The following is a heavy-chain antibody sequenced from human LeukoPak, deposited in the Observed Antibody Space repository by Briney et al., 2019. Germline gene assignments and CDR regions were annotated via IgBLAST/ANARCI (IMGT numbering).Heavy chain of an antibody. CDR3: AKPTYSAVRSCFNY. CDR1: GFTFSSYG. D-gene: IGHD5-18*01. J-gene: IGHJ4*02. Sequence: PGGSLRLXCAASGFTFSSYGMHWVRQAPAKGLEWVAFIRYDGSNKYYADSVKGRFTISRDNSKNTLYLQMNSLRAEDTAVYYCAKPTYSAVRSCFNYWGQGTLVTVSS. CDR2: IRYDGSNK. V-gene: IGHV3-30*02.